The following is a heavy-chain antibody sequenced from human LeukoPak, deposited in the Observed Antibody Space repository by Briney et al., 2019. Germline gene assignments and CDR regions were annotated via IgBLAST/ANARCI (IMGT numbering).Heavy chain of an antibody. V-gene: IGHV1-69*06. J-gene: IGHJ4*02. CDR2: IIPMFGTA. CDR1: GGTFSSYA. D-gene: IGHD5-18*01. Sequence: APVKVSCKASGGTFSSYAITWVRQAPGQGLEWMGGIIPMFGTANYAQKFQGRVTITADKSTSTAYMELSSLRSEDTAVYYCARGYSYGIDYWGQGTLVTVSS. CDR3: ARGYSYGIDY.